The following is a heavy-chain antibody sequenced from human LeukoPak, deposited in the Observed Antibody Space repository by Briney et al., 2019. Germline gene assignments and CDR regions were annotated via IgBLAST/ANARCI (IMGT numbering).Heavy chain of an antibody. CDR1: GGSINSGGFS. J-gene: IGHJ4*02. D-gene: IGHD5/OR15-5a*01. CDR3: ARGSAVSTFDF. V-gene: IGHV4-30-2*01. CDR2: IYHSGST. Sequence: SQTLSHTCADSGGSINSGGFSWSWIRQPPGKGLEWIGYIYHSGSTYYNPSLNSRVTMSLDRSKNHFSLKLTSVTAADTAVYYCARGSAVSTFDFWGQGSLVSVSS.